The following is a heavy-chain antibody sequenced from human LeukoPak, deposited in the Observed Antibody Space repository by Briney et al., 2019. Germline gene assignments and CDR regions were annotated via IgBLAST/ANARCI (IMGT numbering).Heavy chain of an antibody. CDR1: GGSISSYY. D-gene: IGHD3-10*01. CDR2: IYYSGST. CDR3: ARHLEQDSGYFDY. J-gene: IGHJ4*02. V-gene: IGHV4-59*08. Sequence: SETLSLTCTVSGGSISSYYWSWIRQPPGKGLEWIGYIYYSGSTNYNPSLKSRVTISVDTSKNQFSLKLSSVTAADTAVYYCARHLEQDSGYFDYWGQGTLVTVSS.